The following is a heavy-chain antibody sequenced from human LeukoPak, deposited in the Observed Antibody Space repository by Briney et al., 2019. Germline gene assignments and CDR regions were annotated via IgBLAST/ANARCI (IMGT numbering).Heavy chain of an antibody. CDR2: ISGPGDDT. Sequence: WGSLRLSCAAFSGFAMSWVRQGPGKGLEWVSAISGPGDDTYYADSVKGRFTISRDNSQDTLYMQMNSLRTEDTALYSCTRGHRSSSSFFDYCSQGTLVTVSS. CDR3: TRGHRSSSSFFDY. D-gene: IGHD6-19*01. V-gene: IGHV3-23*01. CDR1: SGFA. J-gene: IGHJ4*02.